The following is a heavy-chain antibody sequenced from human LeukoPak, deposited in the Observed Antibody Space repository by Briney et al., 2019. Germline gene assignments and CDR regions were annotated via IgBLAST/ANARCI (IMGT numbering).Heavy chain of an antibody. CDR1: GFTFSSYS. CDR3: ARDLRLDTFPDY. Sequence: PGGSLRLSCAASGFTFSSYSMNCVRQAPGKGLEWVSSISSSSSYIYYADSVKGRFTISRDNAKTSLCLQLNSLRAEDTAVYYCARDLRLDTFPDYWGQGTLVTVSS. V-gene: IGHV3-21*01. CDR2: ISSSSSYI. J-gene: IGHJ4*02. D-gene: IGHD3-16*01.